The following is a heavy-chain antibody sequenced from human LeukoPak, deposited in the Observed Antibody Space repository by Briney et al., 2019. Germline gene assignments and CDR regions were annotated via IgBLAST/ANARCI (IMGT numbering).Heavy chain of an antibody. J-gene: IGHJ4*02. V-gene: IGHV3-30*04. D-gene: IGHD5-18*01. CDR3: AREDGASRGYSYGH. CDR1: GFTFSSYA. CDR2: ITSDGSNK. Sequence: GGSLRLSCGASGFTFSSYAMHWVRQAPGKGLEWVAIITSDGSNKHYADSVKGRFTVSRDNSRNTLYLQMTSLRAEDTAVYHCAREDGASRGYSYGHWGQGTLVTVSS.